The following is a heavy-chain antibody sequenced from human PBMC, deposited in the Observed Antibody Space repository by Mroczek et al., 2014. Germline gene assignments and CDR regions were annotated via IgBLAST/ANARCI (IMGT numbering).Heavy chain of an antibody. CDR1: GFTFSSYA. J-gene: IGHJ4*02. Sequence: QVQLVQSGGGVVQPGRSLRLSCAASGFTFSSYAMHWVRQAPGKGLEWVAVISYDGSNKYYADSVKGRFTISRDNSKNTLYLQMNSLRAEDTAVYYCARDLGSSSWSSGDYWGQGTLVTVSS. V-gene: IGHV3-30-3*01. D-gene: IGHD6-13*01. CDR3: ARDLGSSSWSSGDY. CDR2: ISYDGSNK.